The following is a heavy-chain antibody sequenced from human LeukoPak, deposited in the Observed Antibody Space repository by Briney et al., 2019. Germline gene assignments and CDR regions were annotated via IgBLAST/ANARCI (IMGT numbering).Heavy chain of an antibody. V-gene: IGHV3-7*01. CDR3: ARDVGGSPDY. J-gene: IGHJ4*02. D-gene: IGHD1-26*01. CDR1: GLTFSTYW. Sequence: GGSLRLSCEASGLTFSTYWMAWVRQAPGKGLEWVANIKGDESARHQADSVKGRFTISRDNAKKSVYLQMSSLRGEDTAVYYCARDVGGSPDYWGQGTLVTVSS. CDR2: IKGDESAR.